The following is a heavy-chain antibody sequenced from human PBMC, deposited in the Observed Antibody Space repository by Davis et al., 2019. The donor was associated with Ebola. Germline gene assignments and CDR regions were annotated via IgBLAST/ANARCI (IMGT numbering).Heavy chain of an antibody. Sequence: ASVKVSCKSSGYTFTSYGLVWVRQAPGLGLEWTGWISGFNTNTNFAQKFQGRVTVSKDTSTNTAYMDLRSLTSDDTAIYYCARAPNYDVLTGTSSYYFDYCGQGTLVTVSS. D-gene: IGHD3-9*01. CDR1: GYTFTSYG. CDR3: ARAPNYDVLTGTSSYYFDY. V-gene: IGHV1-18*04. J-gene: IGHJ4*02. CDR2: ISGFNTNT.